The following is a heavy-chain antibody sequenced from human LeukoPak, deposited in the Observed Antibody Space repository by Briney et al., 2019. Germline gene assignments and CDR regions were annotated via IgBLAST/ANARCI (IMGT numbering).Heavy chain of an antibody. D-gene: IGHD4-17*01. Sequence: GGSLRLSCAASGFSVNGNYWHWVRQTPGKRPQWISIIYSDGKTLYADSVRGRFTLSGDNSKNTLYLQMYRLRVEDTAVYFCAGGDYPLSYWGQGSLVTVSS. CDR2: IYSDGKT. CDR3: AGGDYPLSY. J-gene: IGHJ4*02. V-gene: IGHV3-66*01. CDR1: GFSVNGNY.